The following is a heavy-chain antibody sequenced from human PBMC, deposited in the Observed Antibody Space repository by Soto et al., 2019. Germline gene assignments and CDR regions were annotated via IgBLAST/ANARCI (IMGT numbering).Heavy chain of an antibody. D-gene: IGHD5-12*01. CDR1: GYTFTSYA. CDR3: GRSRCGLSGYEIEY. V-gene: IGHV1-3*01. CDR2: INAGIGNT. J-gene: IGHJ4*02. Sequence: QVHLVQSGAEVKKPGASVKVSCKASGYTFTSYAIHWVRQATGQRLEWMAWINAGIGNTIHSQKFQGRVTIARDTSASTAYLELSSLRSEDTAVYYCGRSRCGLSGYEIEYWGQGTLVTVSS.